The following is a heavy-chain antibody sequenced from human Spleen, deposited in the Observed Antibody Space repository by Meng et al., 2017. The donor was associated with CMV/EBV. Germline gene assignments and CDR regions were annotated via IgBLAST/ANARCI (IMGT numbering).Heavy chain of an antibody. Sequence: NRYYMHWVRQAPGQGLEWMGIINPSGGSTTYAQKFQGRVTMTRDTSTSEVYMELSSLRSDDTAVYYCARDRNIVVVPGAIDSYTELDYWGQGTPVTVSS. J-gene: IGHJ4*02. V-gene: IGHV1-46*02. CDR1: NRYY. D-gene: IGHD2-2*02. CDR3: ARDRNIVVVPGAIDSYTELDY. CDR2: INPSGGST.